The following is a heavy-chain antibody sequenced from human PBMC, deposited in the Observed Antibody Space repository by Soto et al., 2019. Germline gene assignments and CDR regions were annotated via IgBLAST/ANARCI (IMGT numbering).Heavy chain of an antibody. J-gene: IGHJ6*02. Sequence: SVKVSCKASGGTFSSYAISWVRQAPGQGLEWMGGIIPIFGTANYAQKFQGRVTITADESTSTAYMELSSLRSEDTAVYYCARGAFLEWLSSYYYYYGMDVWGQGTTVTVSS. CDR3: ARGAFLEWLSSYYYYYGMDV. CDR2: IIPIFGTA. D-gene: IGHD3-3*02. V-gene: IGHV1-69*13. CDR1: GGTFSSYA.